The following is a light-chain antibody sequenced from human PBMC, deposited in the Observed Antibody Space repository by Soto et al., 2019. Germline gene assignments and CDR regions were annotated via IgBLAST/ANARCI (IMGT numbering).Light chain of an antibody. CDR2: DVS. V-gene: IGKV1-33*01. J-gene: IGKJ4*01. CDR1: QDIKNF. Sequence: DIQMTQSPSSLSASVGDRVTITCRASQDIKNFLNWFQQKPGKAPELLIYDVSILEKGVPSRFSGSGSATQFTLAISSLQPEDVATYYCQHYVSLPLTFGGGTKVEI. CDR3: QHYVSLPLT.